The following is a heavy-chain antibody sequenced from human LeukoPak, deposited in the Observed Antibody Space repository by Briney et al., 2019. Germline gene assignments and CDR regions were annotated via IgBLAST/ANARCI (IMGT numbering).Heavy chain of an antibody. Sequence: SETLSLTCTVSGGSISSGGYYWNWIRQHPGKGLEWIGYIYYSGSTYYNPSLKSRVTISVDTSKNQFSLKLSSVTAADTAVYYCARVTYGSGRHDRYYYGMDVWGQGTTVTVSS. J-gene: IGHJ6*02. D-gene: IGHD3-10*01. V-gene: IGHV4-31*03. CDR2: IYYSGST. CDR1: GGSISSGGYY. CDR3: ARVTYGSGRHDRYYYGMDV.